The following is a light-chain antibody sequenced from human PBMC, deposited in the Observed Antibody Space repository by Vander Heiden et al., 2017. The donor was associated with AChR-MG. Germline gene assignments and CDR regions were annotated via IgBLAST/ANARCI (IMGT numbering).Light chain of an antibody. CDR1: QSISSW. J-gene: IGKJ1*01. V-gene: IGKV1-5*01. CDR2: YAS. Sequence: DIQMTQSPSTLSASVGDRVTITCRARQSISSWLTWYQQKPGKAPKLLIHYASSLESGVPSRFSGSGSGTEFTLTISSRQPDDFATYYCQQENSYPWTFGQGTKVEIK. CDR3: QQENSYPWT.